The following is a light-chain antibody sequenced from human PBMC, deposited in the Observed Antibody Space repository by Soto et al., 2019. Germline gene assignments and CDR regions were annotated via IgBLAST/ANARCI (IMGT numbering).Light chain of an antibody. J-gene: IGKJ4*01. V-gene: IGKV3-20*01. Sequence: EIVLTQSPGTLSLSPGESATLSCRASQSVSSRYLAWYQQKPGQAPRLLIYDASARATGTPNRFSGSGSGTDFTLTISRLEPEDFAVYYCQQTNTFGGGTKVEL. CDR3: QQTNT. CDR2: DAS. CDR1: QSVSSRY.